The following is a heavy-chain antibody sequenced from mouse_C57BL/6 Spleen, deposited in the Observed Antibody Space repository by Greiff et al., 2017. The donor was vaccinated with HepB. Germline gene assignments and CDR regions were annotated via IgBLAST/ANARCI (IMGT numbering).Heavy chain of an antibody. Sequence: QVQLQQSGTELVKPGASVKLSCKASGYTFTSYWMHWVKQRPGQGLEWIGNINPSNGGTNCNEKFKSKATLTVDKSSSTAYMQLSSLTSEDSAVYYGARGGALATVVATEAMDYWGQGTSVTVSS. CDR3: ARGGALATVVATEAMDY. CDR2: INPSNGGT. CDR1: GYTFTSYW. D-gene: IGHD1-1*01. J-gene: IGHJ4*01. V-gene: IGHV1-53*01.